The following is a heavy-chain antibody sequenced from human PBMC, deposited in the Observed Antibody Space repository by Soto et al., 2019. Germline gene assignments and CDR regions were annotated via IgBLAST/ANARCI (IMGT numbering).Heavy chain of an antibody. D-gene: IGHD1-26*01. V-gene: IGHV1-46*01. Sequence: QVQLVQSGAAVKKPGASVKVSCKASGYTFTSYYMHWVRQAPGQGLEWMGIINPSGGSTSYAQKFQGRVTMTRDTSTSTVYMELSSLRSEDTAVYYCARNVGESGATYYYGMDVWGQGPTVTVSS. CDR2: INPSGGST. J-gene: IGHJ6*02. CDR1: GYTFTSYY. CDR3: ARNVGESGATYYYGMDV.